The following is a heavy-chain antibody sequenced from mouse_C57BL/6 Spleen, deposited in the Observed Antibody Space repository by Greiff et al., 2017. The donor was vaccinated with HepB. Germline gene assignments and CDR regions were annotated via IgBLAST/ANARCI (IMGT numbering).Heavy chain of an antibody. CDR1: GYTFTSYW. V-gene: IGHV1-59*01. J-gene: IGHJ2*01. CDR3: ARGDFDY. Sequence: QVQLQQPGAELVRPGTSVKLSCKASGYTFTSYWMHWVKQRPGQGLEWIGVIDPSDSYTNYNQKFKGKATLTVDTSSSTAYMQLSSLTSEDSALYYCARGDFDYWGQGTTLTVSS. CDR2: IDPSDSYT.